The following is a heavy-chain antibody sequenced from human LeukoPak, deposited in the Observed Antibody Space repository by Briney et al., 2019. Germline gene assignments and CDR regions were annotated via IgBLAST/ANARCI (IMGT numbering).Heavy chain of an antibody. D-gene: IGHD2-15*01. Sequence: GGSLRLSCAASGFTSSSYAMSWVRQAPGKGPEWVSAISGSGGSTYYADSVKGRFTISRDNSKNTLYLQMNSLRAEDTAVYYCAKDGGYCSGGSCYSRYYYYYMDVWGKGTTVTVSS. CDR2: ISGSGGST. V-gene: IGHV3-23*01. CDR1: GFTSSSYA. J-gene: IGHJ6*03. CDR3: AKDGGYCSGGSCYSRYYYYYMDV.